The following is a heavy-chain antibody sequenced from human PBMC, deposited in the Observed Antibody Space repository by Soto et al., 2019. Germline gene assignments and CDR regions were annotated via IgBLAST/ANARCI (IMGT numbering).Heavy chain of an antibody. CDR3: AGFNPGYCSGGSCYRYYYYGMDV. J-gene: IGHJ6*02. CDR1: GGTFSSYA. CDR2: IIPIFGTA. Sequence: SVKVSCKASGGTFSSYAISWVRQAPGQGLAWRGGIIPIFGTANYAQKFQGRVTITADESTSTAYMELSSLRSEDTAVYYCAGFNPGYCSGGSCYRYYYYGMDVWGLGTTVTVSS. V-gene: IGHV1-69*13. D-gene: IGHD2-15*01.